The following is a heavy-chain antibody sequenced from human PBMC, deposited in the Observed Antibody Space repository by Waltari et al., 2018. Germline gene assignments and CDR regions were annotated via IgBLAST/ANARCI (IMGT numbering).Heavy chain of an antibody. CDR1: AYSLTELS. J-gene: IGHJ4*02. V-gene: IGHV1-24*01. CDR2: FDPEDGET. CDR3: ATDWTPGAILNY. D-gene: IGHD3-3*01. Sequence: QVQLVQSGAAVKKPGASVQASCKVSAYSLTELSMPWVRQAPGKGPEWRGGFDPEDGETIYAQKFQGRVTMTEDTSTDTAYMELSSLRSEDTAVYYCATDWTPGAILNYWGQGTLVTVSS.